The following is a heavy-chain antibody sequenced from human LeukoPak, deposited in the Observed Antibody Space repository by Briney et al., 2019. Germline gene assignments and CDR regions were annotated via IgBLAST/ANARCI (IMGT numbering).Heavy chain of an antibody. Sequence: PSETLSLTCTVSGYSISSGYYWGWIRQPPGKGLEWIGSIYHSGKTYYNPSLKSPVTISVDTSKNQFSLKLSSVTAADTAVYYCARPKGFHGAFDIWGQGTMVFVSS. V-gene: IGHV4-38-2*02. J-gene: IGHJ3*02. CDR3: ARPKGFHGAFDI. CDR2: IYHSGKT. CDR1: GYSISSGYY.